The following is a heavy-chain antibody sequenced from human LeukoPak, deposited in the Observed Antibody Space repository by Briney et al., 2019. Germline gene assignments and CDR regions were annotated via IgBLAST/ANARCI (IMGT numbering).Heavy chain of an antibody. V-gene: IGHV1-2*02. CDR1: GYTFTGYY. CDR2: INPNSGGT. CDR3: ASFRYYDSRGYPADAFDI. Sequence: ASVKVSCKASGYTFTGYYMHWVRQAPGQGLEWMGWINPNSGGTNYAQKFQGRVTMTRDTSISTAYMELSRLRSDDTAVYYCASFRYYDSRGYPADAFDIWGQGTMVTVSS. D-gene: IGHD3-22*01. J-gene: IGHJ3*02.